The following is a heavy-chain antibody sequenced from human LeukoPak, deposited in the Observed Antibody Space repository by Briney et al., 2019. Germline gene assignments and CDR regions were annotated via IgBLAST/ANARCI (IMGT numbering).Heavy chain of an antibody. D-gene: IGHD5-24*01. Sequence: GGSLTYSRAASGFTFSSYSMDWVRQAPGKGLEWVSSITSSSSYIYYADSVKGRFTISRDNAKNSLYLQMNSLRAEDTAVYYCARDRIEMATNIGLDYWGQGTLVTVSS. CDR2: ITSSSSYI. V-gene: IGHV3-21*01. J-gene: IGHJ4*02. CDR3: ARDRIEMATNIGLDY. CDR1: GFTFSSYS.